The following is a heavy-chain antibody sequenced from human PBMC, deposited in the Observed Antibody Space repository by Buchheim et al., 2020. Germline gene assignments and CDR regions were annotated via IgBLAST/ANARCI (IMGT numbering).Heavy chain of an antibody. V-gene: IGHV3-23*01. CDR2: ITASGGST. CDR3: APYERFLRD. CDR1: GFTLSRYA. Sequence: EVQVLESGGGLVQPGGSLRLSCAASGFTLSRYAMTWVRQAPGKGLEWVSSITASGGSTYYADSVKGRFTISRDNSKNTLYLQVSTLRAEDSAVYYCAPYERFLRDWGQGTL. D-gene: IGHD3-3*01. J-gene: IGHJ4*02.